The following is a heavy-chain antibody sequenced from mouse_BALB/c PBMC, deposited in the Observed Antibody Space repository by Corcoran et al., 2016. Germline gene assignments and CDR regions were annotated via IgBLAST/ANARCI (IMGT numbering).Heavy chain of an antibody. CDR2: INTYTGAP. Sequence: QIQLVQSGPELKKPGETVKISCKASGYTFTNYGMNWVKQAPGKGLKWMGWINTYTGAPTYADDFKGRFAFSLETSASTAYLQINNLKNEDTATYFCARSSGSSYYFDYWGQGTTLTVSS. CDR3: ARSSGSSYYFDY. D-gene: IGHD1-1*01. V-gene: IGHV9-3-1*01. J-gene: IGHJ2*01. CDR1: GYTFTNYG.